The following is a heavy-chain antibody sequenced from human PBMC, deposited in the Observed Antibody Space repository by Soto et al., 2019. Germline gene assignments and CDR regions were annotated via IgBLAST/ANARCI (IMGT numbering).Heavy chain of an antibody. CDR1: GGSFSGYY. V-gene: IGHV4-34*01. CDR2: INHSGST. CDR3: ARVVGPRFIVATSAAWFDP. D-gene: IGHD5-12*01. J-gene: IGHJ5*02. Sequence: PSETLSLTCAVYGGSFSGYYWSWIRQPPGKGLEWIGEINHSGSTNYNPSLKSRVTISVDTSKNQFSLKLSSVTAADTAVYYCARVVGPRFIVATSAAWFDPWGQGTLVTVSS.